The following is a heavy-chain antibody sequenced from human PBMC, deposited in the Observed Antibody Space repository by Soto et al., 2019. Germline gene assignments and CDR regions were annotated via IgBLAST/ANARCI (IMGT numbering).Heavy chain of an antibody. CDR3: ARSYDILTGYYFDY. V-gene: IGHV4-39*01. Sequence: PSETLSLTCTVSGGSISSSSYYWGWIRQPPGKGLEWIGSIYYSGSTYYNPSLKSRGTISVDTSKNQFSLKLSSVTAADTAVYYCARSYDILTGYYFDYWGQGTLVTVSS. CDR2: IYYSGST. J-gene: IGHJ4*02. CDR1: GGSISSSSYY. D-gene: IGHD3-9*01.